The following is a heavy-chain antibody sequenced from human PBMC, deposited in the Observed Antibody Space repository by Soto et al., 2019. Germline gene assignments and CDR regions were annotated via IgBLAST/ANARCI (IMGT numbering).Heavy chain of an antibody. CDR1: GDSVSSYSAA. J-gene: IGHJ5*02. CDR3: ARESLDSSSPGSGSWFDP. D-gene: IGHD6-6*01. V-gene: IGHV6-1*01. CDR2: TYYRSRFFS. Sequence: SQTLSLTCAISGDSVSSYSAAWNWIRQSPSGGLEWLGRTYYRSRFFSDYAESVKGRIIINPDTSKNQFSLQLSSVTAADTAVYYCARESLDSSSPGSGSWFDPWGQGTLVTVSS.